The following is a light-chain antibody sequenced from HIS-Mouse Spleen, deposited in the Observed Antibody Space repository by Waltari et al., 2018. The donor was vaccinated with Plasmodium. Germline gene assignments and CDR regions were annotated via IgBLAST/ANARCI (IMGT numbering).Light chain of an antibody. V-gene: IGLV3-25*03. CDR1: ALPNPY. J-gene: IGLJ3*02. Sequence: SYELTQPPSVSVSPGQTARITCSVDALPNPYAYVYQQKPGQAPVLVIYKDSERPSGIPERFSGSSSGTTVTLTISGVQAEDEADYYCQSADSSGTPNWVFGGGTKLTVL. CDR3: QSADSSGTPNWV. CDR2: KDS.